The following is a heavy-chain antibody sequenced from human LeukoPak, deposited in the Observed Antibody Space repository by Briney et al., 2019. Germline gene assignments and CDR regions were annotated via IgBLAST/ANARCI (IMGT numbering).Heavy chain of an antibody. Sequence: GGSLRLSCAASGFTFSSYGMHWVRQAPGKGLEWVAFIRYDGNNKYYADSVKGRFTISRDNSRNTLYLQMNSLRAEDTAVYYCAKLLTGGYNSGQNDYWGQGILVTVSS. J-gene: IGHJ4*02. V-gene: IGHV3-30*02. CDR1: GFTFSSYG. D-gene: IGHD5-18*01. CDR3: AKLLTGGYNSGQNDY. CDR2: IRYDGNNK.